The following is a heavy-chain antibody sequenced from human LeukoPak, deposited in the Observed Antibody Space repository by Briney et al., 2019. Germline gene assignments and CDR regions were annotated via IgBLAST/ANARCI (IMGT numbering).Heavy chain of an antibody. CDR2: ISGSSTTM. Sequence: GGSLRLSCAASGFTFSNYAMNWVRQAPGKGLEWISYISGSSTTMYYADSVKGRFTISRDNAKNSLYLQMNSLRAEDTAVYYCAKGLDGWGQGTLVTVSS. CDR3: AKGLDG. CDR1: GFTFSNYA. V-gene: IGHV3-48*04. J-gene: IGHJ4*02.